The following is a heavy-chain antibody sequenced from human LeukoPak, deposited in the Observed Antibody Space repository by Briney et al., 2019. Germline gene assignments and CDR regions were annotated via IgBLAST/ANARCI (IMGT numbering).Heavy chain of an antibody. J-gene: IGHJ4*02. CDR3: AREAKVGGALQY. Sequence: GGSLRLSCAASGFIFSDYWMHWVRQAPGKGLVWVSRIHTNGGFTRYADSVQGRFIISRDTAKNTLFLQMNSLRAEDTAVYYCAREAKVGGALQYWGQGILVTVSS. CDR2: IHTNGGFT. CDR1: GFIFSDYW. D-gene: IGHD1-26*01. V-gene: IGHV3-74*01.